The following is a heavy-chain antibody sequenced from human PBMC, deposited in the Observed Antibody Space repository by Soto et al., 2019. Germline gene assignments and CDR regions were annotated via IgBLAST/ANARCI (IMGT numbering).Heavy chain of an antibody. D-gene: IGHD2-2*01. CDR1: GGSISSGGYY. CDR3: ARTRGSIEPFDI. Sequence: SETLSLTCTVSGGSISSGGYYWSWIRQHPGKGLEWIGYIYYSGSTYYNPSLKSRVTISVDTSKNQFSLKLSSVTAADTAVYYCARTRGSIEPFDIWGQGTMVTVSS. V-gene: IGHV4-31*03. J-gene: IGHJ3*02. CDR2: IYYSGST.